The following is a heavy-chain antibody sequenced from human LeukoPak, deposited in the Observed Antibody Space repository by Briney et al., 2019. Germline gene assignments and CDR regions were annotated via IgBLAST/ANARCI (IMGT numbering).Heavy chain of an antibody. CDR3: ARGHYDFWSGNWFDP. CDR1: GGSISSHY. CDR2: IYYSGST. V-gene: IGHV4-59*11. D-gene: IGHD3-3*01. J-gene: IGHJ5*02. Sequence: PSETLSLTCTVSGGSISSHYWRWIRQPPGKGLEWIGYIYYSGSTNYNPSLKSRVTISVDTSKNQFSLKLSSVTAADTAVYYCARGHYDFWSGNWFDPWGQGTLVTVSS.